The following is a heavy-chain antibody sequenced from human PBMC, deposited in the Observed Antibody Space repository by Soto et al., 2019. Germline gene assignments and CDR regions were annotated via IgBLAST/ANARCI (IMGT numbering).Heavy chain of an antibody. CDR2: IIPIFGTA. D-gene: IGHD3-16*01. V-gene: IGHV1-69*01. CDR3: ARAAIERDGGRWFDP. Sequence: QVQLVQSGAEVKKTGSSVKVSCKASGGTFSSYAISWVRQAPGQGLEWMGGIIPIFGTANYAQKFQGRVTITADESTSTAYMELSRMRSEDTAVYYCARAAIERDGGRWFDPWGQGTLVTVSS. J-gene: IGHJ5*02. CDR1: GGTFSSYA.